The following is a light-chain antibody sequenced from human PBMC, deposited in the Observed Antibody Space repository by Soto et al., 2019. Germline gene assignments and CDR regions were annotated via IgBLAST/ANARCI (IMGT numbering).Light chain of an antibody. J-gene: IGLJ3*02. CDR3: TSYTSSDTRV. CDR1: SNDFGTYYF. CDR2: DGT. V-gene: IGLV2-14*02. Sequence: QSALTQPASVSGSPGQSITISCTRTSNDFGTYYFVSWYQQHPDKAPKLIIYDGTERPSGVSNRFSGSKSGNTASLTISGLQAEDEAHYYCTSYTSSDTRVFGGGTKLTVL.